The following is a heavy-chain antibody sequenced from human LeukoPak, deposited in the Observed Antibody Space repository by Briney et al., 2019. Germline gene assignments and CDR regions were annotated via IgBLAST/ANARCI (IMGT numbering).Heavy chain of an antibody. Sequence: SETLSLTCTVSGGSISSYYWSWIRQPAGKGLEWIGRIYTSGSTNYNPSLKSRVTMSVDTSKNQFSLKLSSVTAADTAVYYCARDESVGSSSGAFDIWGQGTMVTVSS. CDR2: IYTSGST. V-gene: IGHV4-4*07. J-gene: IGHJ3*02. CDR3: ARDESVGSSSGAFDI. CDR1: GGSISSYY. D-gene: IGHD6-6*01.